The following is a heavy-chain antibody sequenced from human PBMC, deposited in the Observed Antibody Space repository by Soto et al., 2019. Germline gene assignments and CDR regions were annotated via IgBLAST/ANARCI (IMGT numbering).Heavy chain of an antibody. CDR3: ATRLYDSSGYYYEDY. V-gene: IGHV4-4*02. CDR1: GGSISSSNW. Sequence: SETLSLTCAVSGGSISSSNWWSWVRQPLGKGLEWIGEIYHSGSTNYNPSLKSRVTISVDKSKNQFSLKLSSVTAADTAVYYCATRLYDSSGYYYEDYWGQGTLVTVSS. J-gene: IGHJ4*02. D-gene: IGHD3-22*01. CDR2: IYHSGST.